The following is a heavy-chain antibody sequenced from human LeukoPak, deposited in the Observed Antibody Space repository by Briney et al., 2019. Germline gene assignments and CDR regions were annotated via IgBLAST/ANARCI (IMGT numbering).Heavy chain of an antibody. J-gene: IGHJ5*02. CDR3: ARGAVGATNWFDP. V-gene: IGHV1-69*04. CDR2: IIPILGIA. Sequence: GASVKVSCKASGGTFSSYAISWVRQAPGQGLEWMGRIIPILGIANYAQKFQGRVTITADKSTSTAYMELSSLRSEDTAVYYCARGAVGATNWFDPWGQGTLVTVS. CDR1: GGTFSSYA. D-gene: IGHD1-26*01.